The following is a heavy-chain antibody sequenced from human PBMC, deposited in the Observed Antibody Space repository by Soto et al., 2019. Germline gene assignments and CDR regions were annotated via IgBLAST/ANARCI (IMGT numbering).Heavy chain of an antibody. Sequence: SETLSLTCTVSGDSISGDGYYWGWIRQPPGKGLEWIGSISYTGNTYYNPSLKSRVNISVDTTKNQFSLKLISVTAADTAVDYCSSSSLYGMDVWGQGTTVPV. V-gene: IGHV4-39*07. CDR3: SSSSLYGMDV. CDR2: ISYTGNT. J-gene: IGHJ6*02. CDR1: GDSISGDGYY. D-gene: IGHD3-16*02.